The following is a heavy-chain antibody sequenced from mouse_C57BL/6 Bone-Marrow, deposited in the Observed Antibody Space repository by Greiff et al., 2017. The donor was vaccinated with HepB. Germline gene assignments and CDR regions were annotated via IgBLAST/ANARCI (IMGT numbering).Heavy chain of an antibody. D-gene: IGHD1-3*01. CDR2: IYPGDGDT. CDR1: GYAFSSYW. J-gene: IGHJ4*01. Sequence: VQLQQSGAELVKPGASVKISCKASGYAFSSYWMNWVKQRPGKGLEWIGQIYPGDGDTNYNGKFKGKATLTADKSSSTAYMQLSSLTSEDSAVYFCAIGYNPPYYAMDYWGQGTSVTVSS. CDR3: AIGYNPPYYAMDY. V-gene: IGHV1-80*01.